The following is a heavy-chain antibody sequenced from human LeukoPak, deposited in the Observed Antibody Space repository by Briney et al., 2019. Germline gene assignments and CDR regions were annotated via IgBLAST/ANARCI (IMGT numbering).Heavy chain of an antibody. J-gene: IGHJ4*02. CDR2: IKTKTDGGTT. CDR3: ATNSYKTSPYFDS. V-gene: IGHV3-15*01. CDR1: GFTFNNAW. Sequence: SGGSLRLSCAASGFTFNNAWMSWVRQAPGKGLEWVGRIKTKTDGGTTDYGAPVEGRFTISRDDSKNTLYLQMNTLKTEDTAAYYCATNSYKTSPYFDSWGQGTLVTVSS. D-gene: IGHD1-1*01.